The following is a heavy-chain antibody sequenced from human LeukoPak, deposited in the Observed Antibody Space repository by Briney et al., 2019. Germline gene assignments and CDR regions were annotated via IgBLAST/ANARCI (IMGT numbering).Heavy chain of an antibody. V-gene: IGHV4-39*07. J-gene: IGHJ4*02. CDR1: GGSISSSSYY. D-gene: IGHD6-13*01. CDR3: ARGGVSWPIAAARPIDY. CDR2: IYYSGST. Sequence: SETLSLTRTVSGGSISSSSYYWGWIRQPPGKGLEWIGSIYYSGSTYYNPSLKSRVTISVDTSKNQFSLKLSSVTAADTAVYYCARGGVSWPIAAARPIDYWGQGTLVTVSS.